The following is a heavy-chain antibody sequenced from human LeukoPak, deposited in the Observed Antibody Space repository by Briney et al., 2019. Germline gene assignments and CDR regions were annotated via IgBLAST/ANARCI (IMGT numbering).Heavy chain of an antibody. Sequence: QTGGSLRLSCAASGFTFSSYWIHWVRQAPGKGLEWVSAVSGSGGSTFCADSVKGRFTISRDNSMNTLYLQMNSLRAEDSAVYYCAKDSGIWGFDTWGQGTLVTVSS. D-gene: IGHD2/OR15-2a*01. V-gene: IGHV3-23*01. CDR3: AKDSGIWGFDT. CDR1: GFTFSSYW. CDR2: VSGSGGST. J-gene: IGHJ5*02.